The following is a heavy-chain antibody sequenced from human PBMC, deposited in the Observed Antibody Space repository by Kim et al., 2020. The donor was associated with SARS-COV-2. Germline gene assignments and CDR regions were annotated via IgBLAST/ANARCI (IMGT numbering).Heavy chain of an antibody. D-gene: IGHD3-22*01. CDR3: ARGGDYYDSGFDY. Sequence: ASVKVSCKASGYTFTNYAIHWVRQAPGQRLEWMGWINAGNGNTKYSQKFQGRVTIARDTSASTAYMDLSSLRSEDTAVYYCARGGDYYDSGFDYWGQGTLVTVSS. CDR1: GYTFTNYA. J-gene: IGHJ4*02. CDR2: INAGNGNT. V-gene: IGHV1-3*01.